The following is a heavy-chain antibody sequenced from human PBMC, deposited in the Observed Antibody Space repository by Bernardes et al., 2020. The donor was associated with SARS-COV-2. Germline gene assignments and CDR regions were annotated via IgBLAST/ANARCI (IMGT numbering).Heavy chain of an antibody. V-gene: IGHV3-53*01. CDR2: VYSGAKT. CDR3: ARVIPYYDSSGYPDYYFDY. J-gene: IGHJ4*02. D-gene: IGHD3-22*01. Sequence: GGSLRLSCAASGFIVSSNYMSWVCQAPGKGLEGVSIVYSGAKTYYADSVKGRFTISRDNSKNTLYLQMNSLRAEDTAVYYCARVIPYYDSSGYPDYYFDYWGQGTLVTVSS. CDR1: GFIVSSNY.